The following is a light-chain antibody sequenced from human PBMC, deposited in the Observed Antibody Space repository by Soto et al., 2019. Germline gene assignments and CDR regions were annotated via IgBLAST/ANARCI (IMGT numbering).Light chain of an antibody. J-gene: IGKJ4*01. CDR1: QSLNGS. CDR3: QKYNKWPLT. V-gene: IGKV3-15*01. Sequence: EIVITQPPATLSVSPGERATLSCRASQSLNGSLAWYQQKPGQGPRLLIYGASTRATGIPARFSGSGSGTEFTLTISSLQSEDFAVYHCQKYNKWPLTFGGGTKVEIK. CDR2: GAS.